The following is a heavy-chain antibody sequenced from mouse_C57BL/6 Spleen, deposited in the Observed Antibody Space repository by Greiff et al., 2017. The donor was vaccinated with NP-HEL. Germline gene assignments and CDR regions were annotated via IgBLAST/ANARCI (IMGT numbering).Heavy chain of an antibody. V-gene: IGHV1-5*01. J-gene: IGHJ2*01. CDR3: TREVGYASFYY. CDR1: GYTFTSYW. D-gene: IGHD2-2*01. Sequence: EVQLQESGTVLARPGASVKMSCKTSGYTFTSYWMHWVKQRPGQGLEWIGAIFPGNSDTSYNQKFKGKATLTAVTSASTAYLALSSLTNEDSAVYYCTREVGYASFYYWGQGTTLTVSS. CDR2: IFPGNSDT.